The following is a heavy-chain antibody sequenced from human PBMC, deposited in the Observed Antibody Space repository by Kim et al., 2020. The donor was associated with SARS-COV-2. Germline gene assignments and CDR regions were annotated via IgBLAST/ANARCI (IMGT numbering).Heavy chain of an antibody. V-gene: IGHV3-11*06. CDR3: ARDSSWNHLVDFFHVDY. D-gene: IGHD3-3*01. J-gene: IGHJ4*02. Sequence: SVRGRFTISRDNAENSLFLQMNNLRVEDTAVYYCARDSSWNHLVDFFHVDYWGRGNLVTVSS.